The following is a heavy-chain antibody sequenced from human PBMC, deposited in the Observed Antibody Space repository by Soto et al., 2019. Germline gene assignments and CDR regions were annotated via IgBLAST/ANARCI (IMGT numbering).Heavy chain of an antibody. CDR2: INPSGGNT. J-gene: IGHJ5*02. Sequence: GALVKVSCKASGYTFTSYYMHWVRQAPGQGLEWMGIINPSGGNTGYAQKFQGRVTMTRNTSISTAYMELSSLRSEDTAVYYCARAPILYSSSWYWFDPWGQGTLVTVSS. V-gene: IGHV1-46*01. D-gene: IGHD6-13*01. CDR3: ARAPILYSSSWYWFDP. CDR1: GYTFTSYY.